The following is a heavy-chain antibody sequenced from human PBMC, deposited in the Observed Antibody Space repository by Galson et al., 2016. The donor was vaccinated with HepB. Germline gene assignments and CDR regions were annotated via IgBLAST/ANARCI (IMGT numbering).Heavy chain of an antibody. J-gene: IGHJ6*02. CDR3: ARSVVSAHYYYGMDV. D-gene: IGHD2-2*01. CDR2: ISYDGRNK. V-gene: IGHV3-30*03. Sequence: LRLSCAASGSTFSSYAIHWVRQAPGKGLEWVAVISYDGRNKYYADSLKGRITIPRDNSKNTMYLQMNSLRIEDTAVYYCARSVVSAHYYYGMDVWGQGTTVTVSS. CDR1: GSTFSSYA.